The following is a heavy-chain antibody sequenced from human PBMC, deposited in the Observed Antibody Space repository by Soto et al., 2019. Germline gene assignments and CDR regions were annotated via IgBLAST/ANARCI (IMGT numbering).Heavy chain of an antibody. CDR2: IKSEADGGTT. Sequence: EVQLVESGGGLVEPGGSLRLSCAASGFTFSSAWINWVRQTPGRGLEWVGRIKSEADGGTTDFAARVRGRFVISRDDSRDMMYMQMNSPKTEDTGVYYCTTDSLFTQMLVRFDFWGLGTLVTVSS. V-gene: IGHV3-15*07. J-gene: IGHJ4*01. CDR3: TTDSLFTQMLVRFDF. D-gene: IGHD3-10*02. CDR1: GFTFSSAW.